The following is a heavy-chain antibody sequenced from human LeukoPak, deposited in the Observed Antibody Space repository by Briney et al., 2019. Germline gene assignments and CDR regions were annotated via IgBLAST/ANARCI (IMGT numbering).Heavy chain of an antibody. J-gene: IGHJ6*03. CDR2: VDLDDSGT. CDR3: VTGSRTTSYYYYYMDV. D-gene: IGHD1-7*01. V-gene: IGHV1-69-2*01. Sequence: ASVKVSCKVSGYTFTDYYMHWVQQAHAPGIEWMWLVDLDDSGTINSDTFHGRVTITADTSTDTAYMQLSSLRYEDTAVYYCVTGSRTTSYYYYYMDVWGKGTTVTVSS. CDR1: GYTFTDYY.